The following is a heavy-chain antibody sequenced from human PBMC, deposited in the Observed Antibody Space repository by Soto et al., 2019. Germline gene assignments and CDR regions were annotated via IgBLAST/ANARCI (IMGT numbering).Heavy chain of an antibody. CDR1: GYSFTTSC. Sequence: ASVKVSCKASGYSFTTSCITWVRQAPGQGLEWMGWISTYNGNTNYAQKLQDRVTPTTDTSTSTAYMELRSLRSDDTAVYYCARRLYGDYDYWGQGTLVTVSS. D-gene: IGHD4-17*01. CDR3: ARRLYGDYDY. CDR2: ISTYNGNT. J-gene: IGHJ4*02. V-gene: IGHV1-18*01.